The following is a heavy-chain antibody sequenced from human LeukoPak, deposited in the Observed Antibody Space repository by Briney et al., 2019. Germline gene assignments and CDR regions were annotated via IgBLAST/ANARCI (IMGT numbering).Heavy chain of an antibody. Sequence: SETLSLTCTVSGGSISSYYWSWIRQSPGKGLEWIGSIYHSGSTYYNPSLKSRVTISLDTSKNQFSLKLSSVTAADTAVYYCASTTVRTGYWGQGTLVTVSS. CDR2: IYHSGST. CDR1: GGSISSYY. J-gene: IGHJ4*02. CDR3: ASTTVRTGY. V-gene: IGHV4-59*04. D-gene: IGHD4-17*01.